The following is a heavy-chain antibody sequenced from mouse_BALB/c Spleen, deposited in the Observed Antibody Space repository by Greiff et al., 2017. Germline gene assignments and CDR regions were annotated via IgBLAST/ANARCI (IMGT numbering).Heavy chain of an antibody. CDR1: GYSITSGYY. V-gene: IGHV3-6*02. Sequence: EVQVVESGPGLVKPSQSLSLTCSVTGYSITSGYYWNWIRQFPGNKLEWMGYISYDGSNNYNPSLKNRISITRDTSKNQFFLKLNSVTTEDTATYYCARGGGSPTARFAYWGQGTLVTVSA. CDR2: ISYDGSN. D-gene: IGHD1-2*01. CDR3: ARGGGSPTARFAY. J-gene: IGHJ3*01.